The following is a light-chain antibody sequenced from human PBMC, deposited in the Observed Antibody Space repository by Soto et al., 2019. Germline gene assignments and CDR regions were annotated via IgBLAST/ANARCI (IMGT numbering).Light chain of an antibody. V-gene: IGKV1-9*01. CDR3: QQLNSYPRT. CDR1: QGISSY. CDR2: AAS. Sequence: IQLTQSPSSLSASVGDRVTITCRASQGISSYLAWYQQKPGKAPKLLIYAASTLQSGVPLRFSGGGSGTDFTLTISTLQPEDFATYYCQQLNSYPRTFGPGTKVDIK. J-gene: IGKJ3*01.